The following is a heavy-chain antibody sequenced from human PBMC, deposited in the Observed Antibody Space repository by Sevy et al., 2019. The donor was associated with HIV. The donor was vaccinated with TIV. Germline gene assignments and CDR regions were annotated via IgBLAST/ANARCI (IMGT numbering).Heavy chain of an antibody. J-gene: IGHJ3*02. V-gene: IGHV3-23*01. CDR1: GFTFSSYA. CDR3: AKDRRSGCYFGAFDI. D-gene: IGHD1-26*01. Sequence: GGSLRLSCAASGFTFSSYAMSWVRQAPGKGLEWVSAVSGSGGSTYYAESVKGRFTISRDNSKNTLYLQMNSLRAEDTAVYYCAKDRRSGCYFGAFDIWGQGTMVTVSS. CDR2: VSGSGGST.